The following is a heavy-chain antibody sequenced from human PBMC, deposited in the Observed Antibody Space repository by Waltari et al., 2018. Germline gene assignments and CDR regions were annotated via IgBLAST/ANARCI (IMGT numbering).Heavy chain of an antibody. CDR1: GYTLTELS. CDR3: ATGVSGQWLVSLDY. J-gene: IGHJ4*02. V-gene: IGHV1-24*01. CDR2: VGPEDGET. Sequence: QVQLVQSGAEVKKPGASVKVSCKVSGYTLTELSMHWVRQAPGKGLEWMGGVGPEDGETIYAQKFQGRVTMTEDTSTDTAYMELSSLRSEDTAVYYCATGVSGQWLVSLDYWGQGTLVTVSS. D-gene: IGHD6-19*01.